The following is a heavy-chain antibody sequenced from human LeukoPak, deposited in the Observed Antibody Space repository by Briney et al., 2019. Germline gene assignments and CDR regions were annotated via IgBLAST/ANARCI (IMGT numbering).Heavy chain of an antibody. CDR2: INPSGRI. Sequence: PSESLSLTCAVYGGSFSGYYWTWIRQAPGKGLEWIGEINPSGRISYNPSLKSRLTISVDASKNQFSLNLRSLTAADTAVYYCARGRQEVSMIVVVMTAVSYYLDVWGKGTTVTVS. J-gene: IGHJ6*03. CDR3: ARGRQEVSMIVVVMTAVSYYLDV. D-gene: IGHD3-22*01. V-gene: IGHV4-34*01. CDR1: GGSFSGYY.